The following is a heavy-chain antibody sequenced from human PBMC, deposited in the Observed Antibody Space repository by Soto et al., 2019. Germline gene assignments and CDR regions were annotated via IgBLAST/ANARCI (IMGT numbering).Heavy chain of an antibody. V-gene: IGHV4-31*11. D-gene: IGHD2-15*01. CDR1: DESVTSPGNY. Sequence: SETLSLTCDVSDESVTSPGNYWNWIRQRPGTGLEWIGYISSGGSPFYNPSLKRRVSISLDTSKNVISLALRSVTAADTALYYCTLKHCAGGGCYHRDYRGRGTRVDVSS. J-gene: IGHJ4*01. CDR3: TLKHCAGGGCYHRDY. CDR2: ISSGGSP.